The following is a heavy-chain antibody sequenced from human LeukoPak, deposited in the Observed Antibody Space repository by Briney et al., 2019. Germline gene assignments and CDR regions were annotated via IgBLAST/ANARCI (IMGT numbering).Heavy chain of an antibody. J-gene: IGHJ4*02. CDR1: GFTFSSYS. V-gene: IGHV3-21*01. Sequence: GGSLRLSCAASGFTFSSYSMKWVRQAPGRGLEWVSSISSSSSYIYYADSVKGRFTISRDNAKNSLYLQMNSLRAEDTAVYYCATSIAAAGLDYWGQGTLVTVSS. CDR3: ATSIAAAGLDY. CDR2: ISSSSSYI. D-gene: IGHD6-13*01.